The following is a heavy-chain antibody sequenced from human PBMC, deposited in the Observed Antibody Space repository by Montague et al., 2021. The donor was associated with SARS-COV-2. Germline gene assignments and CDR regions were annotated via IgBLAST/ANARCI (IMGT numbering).Heavy chain of an antibody. CDR1: GGSFSGYY. V-gene: IGHV4-34*01. D-gene: IGHD3-22*01. J-gene: IGHJ4*02. CDR3: VVVVLVMSPRSDY. CDR2: SNHSGST. Sequence: SETLSLTCAVSGGSFSGYYWSWIRQPPAKGLELIGESNHSGSTNYNPSLRSRVTITSYKSKNQFPLQLNSVTAADTAVYFCVVVVLVMSPRSDYWGQGTLVTVS.